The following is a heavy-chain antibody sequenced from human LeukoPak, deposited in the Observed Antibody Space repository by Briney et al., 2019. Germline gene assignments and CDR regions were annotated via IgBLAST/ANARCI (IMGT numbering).Heavy chain of an antibody. J-gene: IGHJ3*02. Sequence: SETLSLTCTVSGGSISSSNYNWGWIRQSPGKGLEWIGTISYSGSTYYNPSLKSRVTISVDTSKNQFSLKLTSVSAADTAVYYCARHTKSGYSYGFDAFHIWGQGTVVTVSS. CDR2: ISYSGST. D-gene: IGHD5-18*01. V-gene: IGHV4-39*01. CDR1: GGSISSSNYN. CDR3: ARHTKSGYSYGFDAFHI.